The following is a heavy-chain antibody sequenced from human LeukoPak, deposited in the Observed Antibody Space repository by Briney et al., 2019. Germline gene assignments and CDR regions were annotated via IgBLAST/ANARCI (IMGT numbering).Heavy chain of an antibody. CDR1: GGTFSSYA. J-gene: IGHJ4*02. V-gene: IGHV1-69*05. D-gene: IGHD3-22*01. Sequence: ASVKVSCKASGGTFSSYAISWVRQAPGQGLEWMGGIIPIFGTANYAQKFQGRVTITTDESTSTAYMELSSLRSEDTAVYYCARGGYYDSSGYFDYWGQRTLVTVSS. CDR2: IIPIFGTA. CDR3: ARGGYYDSSGYFDY.